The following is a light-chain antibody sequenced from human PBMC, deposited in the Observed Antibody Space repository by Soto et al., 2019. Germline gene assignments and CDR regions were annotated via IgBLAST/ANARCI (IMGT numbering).Light chain of an antibody. CDR3: QQYNNWPPT. CDR2: GAS. V-gene: IGKV3-15*01. CDR1: QSVGAH. Sequence: EIVMTQSPATRSVSPGERATLSCGASQSVGAHLAWYQQKRGQTPRLLIYGASTRATGIPARFSGSGSGTEFTLTISSLQSEDFAVYYCQQYNNWPPTFGQGTKVDIK. J-gene: IGKJ1*01.